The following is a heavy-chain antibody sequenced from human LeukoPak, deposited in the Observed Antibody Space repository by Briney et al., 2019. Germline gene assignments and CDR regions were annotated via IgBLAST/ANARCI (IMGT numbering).Heavy chain of an antibody. CDR2: FDPEDGET. CDR3: ATSDYVWGSYRYDAFDI. J-gene: IGHJ3*02. D-gene: IGHD3-16*02. V-gene: IGHV1-24*01. Sequence: GASVKVSCKVSGYTLTELSMHWVRQAPGKGLEWMGGFDPEDGETIYAQKFQGRVTMTEDTSTDTAYMGLSSLRSEDTAVYYCATSDYVWGSYRYDAFDIWGQGTMVTVSS. CDR1: GYTLTELS.